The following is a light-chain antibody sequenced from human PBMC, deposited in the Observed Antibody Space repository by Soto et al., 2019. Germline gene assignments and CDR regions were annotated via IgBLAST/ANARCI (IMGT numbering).Light chain of an antibody. Sequence: QSVLTQPASVSGSPGQSITISCSRTSRDIGAYNLVSWYQQPPGKAPKLLIYEVRNRPSGISYRFSGSKSGTTASLTISSLLPEDEADYYCSAYTSRSTLVFGGGTKVTVL. J-gene: IGLJ2*01. CDR1: SRDIGAYNL. V-gene: IGLV2-14*01. CDR3: SAYTSRSTLV. CDR2: EVR.